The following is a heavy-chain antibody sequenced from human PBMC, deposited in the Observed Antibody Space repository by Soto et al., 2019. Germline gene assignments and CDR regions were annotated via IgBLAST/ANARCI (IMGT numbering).Heavy chain of an antibody. CDR1: RSTFPSNG. V-gene: IGHV1-18*04. CDR3: AYVGGTTTCDYYFDL. Sequence: SEQVSFKVSRSTFPSNGIGWVRQAPGQGLEWMGWIITYNESMDSAPKFQDRLTMTTDTSTTTAYMELSNLRSDDTALYYCAYVGGTTTCDYYFDLWGQGTPVTVSS. CDR2: IITYNESM. J-gene: IGHJ4*02. D-gene: IGHD1-26*01.